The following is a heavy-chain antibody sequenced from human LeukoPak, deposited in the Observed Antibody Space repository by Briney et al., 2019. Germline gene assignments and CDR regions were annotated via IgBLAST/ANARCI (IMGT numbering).Heavy chain of an antibody. CDR1: GGSISSSSYY. CDR2: IYYSGST. J-gene: IGHJ6*03. V-gene: IGHV4-39*07. CDR3: ARVINSAYSSGWYHYYYYIDV. Sequence: SETLSLTCTVSGGSISSSSYYWGWIRQPPGKGLEWIGSIYYSGSTYYNPSLKSRVTISVDTSKNQFSLQLNSVTPEDTAVYYCARVINSAYSSGWYHYYYYIDVWGKGTTVTVSS. D-gene: IGHD6-19*01.